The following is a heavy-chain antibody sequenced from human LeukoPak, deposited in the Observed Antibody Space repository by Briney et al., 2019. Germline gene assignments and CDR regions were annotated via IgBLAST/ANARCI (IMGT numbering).Heavy chain of an antibody. D-gene: IGHD3-9*01. Sequence: GASVKVSCKASGYTFTGYYMHWVRQAPGQGLEWMGWINPNSGGTNYAQKFQGRVTMTRDASISTAYMELSSLRSEDTAVYYCATELRYFDWLLGDYYYYMDVWGKGTTVTISS. CDR3: ATELRYFDWLLGDYYYYMDV. J-gene: IGHJ6*03. CDR1: GYTFTGYY. V-gene: IGHV1-2*02. CDR2: INPNSGGT.